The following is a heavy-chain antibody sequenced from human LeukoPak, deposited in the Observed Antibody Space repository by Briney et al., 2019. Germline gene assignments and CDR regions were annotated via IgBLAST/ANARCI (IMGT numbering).Heavy chain of an antibody. J-gene: IGHJ5*02. Sequence: SVKVSCKASGGTFSSYAISWVRQAPGQGLEWMGGIIPIFGTANYAQKFQGRVTITADESTSTAYMELSSLGSEDTAVYYCARENNTGEDWFDPWGQGTLVTVSS. CDR1: GGTFSSYA. CDR3: ARENNTGEDWFDP. CDR2: IIPIFGTA. D-gene: IGHD1/OR15-1a*01. V-gene: IGHV1-69*01.